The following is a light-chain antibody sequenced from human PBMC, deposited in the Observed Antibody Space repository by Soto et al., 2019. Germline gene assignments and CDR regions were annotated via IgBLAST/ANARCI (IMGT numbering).Light chain of an antibody. J-gene: IGLJ1*01. CDR3: SSFTGTNYV. Sequence: QSVLTQPASVSGSPGQSITISCTKTISDVGGNKFVSWYQQYPGKAPKLMICDVSNRPSGVSNRFSGSKSGNTASLTISGLQAEDEADYYCSSFTGTNYVFGTGTKVTVL. CDR1: ISDVGGNKF. V-gene: IGLV2-14*03. CDR2: DVS.